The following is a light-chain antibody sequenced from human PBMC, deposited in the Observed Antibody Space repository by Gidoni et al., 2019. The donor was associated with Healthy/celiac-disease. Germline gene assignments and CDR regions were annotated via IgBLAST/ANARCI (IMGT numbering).Light chain of an antibody. CDR3: QSYDSSLRAV. J-gene: IGLJ3*02. CDR2: GNS. V-gene: IGLV1-40*01. Sequence: QSVLTQPPSVSGAPGQRVTISCTGSSPNIGAGYEVHWYQQLPGTAPKLLLYGNSNRPAGVPDRFAGSKSGTSASMAITGLQAEDEADYYCQSYDSSLRAVFGGGTKLTVL. CDR1: SPNIGAGYE.